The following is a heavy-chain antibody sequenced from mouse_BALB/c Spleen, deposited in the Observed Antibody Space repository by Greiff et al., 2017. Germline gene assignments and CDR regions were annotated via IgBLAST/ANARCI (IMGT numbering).Heavy chain of an antibody. D-gene: IGHD2-2*01. CDR2: ISSGSSTI. Sequence: EVKVVESGGGLVQPGGSRKLSCAASGFTFSSFGMHWVRQAPEKGLEWVAYISSGSSTIYYADTVKGRFTISRDNPKNTLFLQMTSLRSEDTAMYYCAKRYGYYYAMDYWGQGTSVTVSS. CDR3: AKRYGYYYAMDY. J-gene: IGHJ4*01. V-gene: IGHV5-17*02. CDR1: GFTFSSFG.